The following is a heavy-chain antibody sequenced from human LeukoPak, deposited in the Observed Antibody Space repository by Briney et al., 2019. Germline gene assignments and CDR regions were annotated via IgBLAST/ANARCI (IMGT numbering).Heavy chain of an antibody. Sequence: PSGTLSLTCSVSGGSINSYFWSWIRQPPGKGLEWMGYFHHTGGTNYNPSLKSRVTISVDTSRNQVSLKMTSVTAADTAVYFCATNRPVGGAYWGSFDIWGQGTLVTVSS. J-gene: IGHJ3*02. CDR3: ATNRPVGGAYWGSFDI. CDR2: FHHTGGT. D-gene: IGHD2-8*02. CDR1: GGSINSYF. V-gene: IGHV4-59*01.